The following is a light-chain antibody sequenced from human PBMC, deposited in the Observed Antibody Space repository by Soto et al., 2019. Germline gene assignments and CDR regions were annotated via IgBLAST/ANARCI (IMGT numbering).Light chain of an antibody. CDR2: DAS. CDR3: QQYHTYSPWA. J-gene: IGKJ1*01. Sequence: DVQMTQSPSTLSASVGERVTLTCRASQSIDNRLAWYQQKPGKAPKFLIYDASSLEGGVPLRFSGSGSGTEFTLTISSLQPDDFATYYCQQYHTYSPWAFGQGTKV. V-gene: IGKV1-5*01. CDR1: QSIDNR.